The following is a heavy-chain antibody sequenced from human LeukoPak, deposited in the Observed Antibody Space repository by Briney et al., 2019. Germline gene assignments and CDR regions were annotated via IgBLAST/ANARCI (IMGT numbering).Heavy chain of an antibody. D-gene: IGHD6-13*01. Sequence: GGSLRLPCAASGFTFDDYAMHWVRQAPGKGLEWVSRIRWNSGSIGYADSVKGRFTISRDNAKSSLYLQMNSLRAEDTALYYCAKDGQQLVVSSPGYWGQGTLVTVSS. CDR1: GFTFDDYA. V-gene: IGHV3-9*01. CDR3: AKDGQQLVVSSPGY. CDR2: IRWNSGSI. J-gene: IGHJ4*02.